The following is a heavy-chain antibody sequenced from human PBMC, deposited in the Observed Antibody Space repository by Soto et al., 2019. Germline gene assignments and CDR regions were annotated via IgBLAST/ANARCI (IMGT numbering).Heavy chain of an antibody. CDR2: ISYDGSNK. V-gene: IGHV3-30*18. D-gene: IGHD1-26*01. CDR3: AKDGAGAAPTYLFDY. J-gene: IGHJ4*02. CDR1: GFTFSSYG. Sequence: ESGGGVVQPGRSLRLSCAASGFTFSSYGMHWVRQAPGKGLEWVAVISYDGSNKYYADSVKGRFTISRDNSKNTLYLQMNSLRAEDTAVYYCAKDGAGAAPTYLFDYWGQGTLVTVSS.